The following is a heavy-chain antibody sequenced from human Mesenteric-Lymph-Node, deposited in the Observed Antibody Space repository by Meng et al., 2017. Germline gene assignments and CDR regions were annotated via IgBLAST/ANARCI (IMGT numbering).Heavy chain of an antibody. D-gene: IGHD5-18*01. V-gene: IGHV3-30*07. J-gene: IGHJ3*01. CDR3: AKDVHTTIVRVLDAFDF. CDR2: ISYDGSNK. Sequence: GESLKISCAASGFTFSSYAMHWVRQAPGKGLEWVAVISYDGSNKYYADSVKGRFTISRDNSKNTLYLQMNSLRAEDTAVYYCAKDVHTTIVRVLDAFDFWGQGTMVTVSS. CDR1: GFTFSSYA.